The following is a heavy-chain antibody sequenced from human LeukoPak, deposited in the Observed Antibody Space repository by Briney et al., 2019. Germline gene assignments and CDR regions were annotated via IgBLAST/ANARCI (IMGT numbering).Heavy chain of an antibody. CDR3: ARELYYDILTGYYNYFDY. CDR2: ISAYNGNT. CDR1: GYTFTSYG. J-gene: IGHJ4*02. V-gene: IGHV1-18*01. Sequence: ASVNVSFKASGYTFTSYGISWVRQAPGQGLEWMGWISAYNGNTNYAQKLQGRVTMTTDTSTSTAYMELRSLRSDDTAVYYCARELYYDILTGYYNYFDYWGQGTLVTVSS. D-gene: IGHD3-9*01.